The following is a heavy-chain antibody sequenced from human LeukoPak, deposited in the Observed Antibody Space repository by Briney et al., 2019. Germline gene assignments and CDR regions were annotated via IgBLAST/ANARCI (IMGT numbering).Heavy chain of an antibody. CDR3: ARVHYYDASDYFTSNWFDP. CDR2: IYYSGST. V-gene: IGHV4-39*07. J-gene: IGHJ5*02. Sequence: ETLSLTCTVSGGSISSSSYYWGWIRQPPGKGLEWIGNIYYSGSTYYNPSLESRVTMSLDPSKNQFSLKLTSVAAVDTALYHCARVHYYDASDYFTSNWFDPWGQGTLVTVSS. CDR1: GGSISSSSYY. D-gene: IGHD3-22*01.